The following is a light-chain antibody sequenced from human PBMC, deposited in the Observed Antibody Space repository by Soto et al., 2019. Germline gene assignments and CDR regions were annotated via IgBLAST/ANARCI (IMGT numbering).Light chain of an antibody. J-gene: IGKJ1*01. V-gene: IGKV3-20*01. CDR2: GAS. CDR3: QHYVTSLTT. CDR1: QSLSSNY. Sequence: DIVLTQSPGTLSLSSGERATLSCRASQSLSSNYLAWYQQKPGQAPRLLIFGASIRVTGIPDRFIGSGSGTDFTLTITRLEPEDFAVYYCQHYVTSLTTFGQGTKVDIK.